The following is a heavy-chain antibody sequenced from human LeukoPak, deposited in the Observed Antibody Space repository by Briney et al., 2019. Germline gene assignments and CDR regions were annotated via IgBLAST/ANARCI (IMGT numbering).Heavy chain of an antibody. V-gene: IGHV3-21*01. D-gene: IGHD2-2*01. Sequence: GGSLRLSCAASGFTFSSYSMNWVRQAPGKGLEWVSSISSSSSYIYYADSVKGRFTISRDNAKNSLYLQMDSLRAEDTAVYYCARDGEVVVPAAKDYWGQGTLVTVSS. CDR1: GFTFSSYS. CDR2: ISSSSSYI. J-gene: IGHJ4*02. CDR3: ARDGEVVVPAAKDY.